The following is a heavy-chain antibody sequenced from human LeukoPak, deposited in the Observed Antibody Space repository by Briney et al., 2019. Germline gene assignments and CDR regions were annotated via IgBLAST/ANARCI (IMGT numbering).Heavy chain of an antibody. CDR3: ARDKTPGDIVAHRPLHYYYYMDV. CDR1: GGTFSSYA. Sequence: ASVKVSCKASGGTFSSYAISWVRQAPGQGLEWMGWISAYNGNTNYAQKLQGRVTMTTDTSTSTAYMELRSLRSDDTAVYYCARDKTPGDIVAHRPLHYYYYMDVWGKGTTVTVSS. CDR2: ISAYNGNT. D-gene: IGHD5-12*01. J-gene: IGHJ6*03. V-gene: IGHV1-18*01.